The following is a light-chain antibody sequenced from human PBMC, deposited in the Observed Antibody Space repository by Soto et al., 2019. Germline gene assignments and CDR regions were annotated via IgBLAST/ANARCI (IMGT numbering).Light chain of an antibody. CDR2: EVS. CDR1: SNDVGSYDL. Sequence: QSALTQPASVSGSPGQSITISCTGTSNDVGSYDLVSWYQHHPGKAPKLMIYEVSKRPSGVSNRFSGSKSGNTASLTISGLQAEDEADYYCCSYAGSTTFWVFGGGTKLTVL. V-gene: IGLV2-23*02. J-gene: IGLJ3*02. CDR3: CSYAGSTTFWV.